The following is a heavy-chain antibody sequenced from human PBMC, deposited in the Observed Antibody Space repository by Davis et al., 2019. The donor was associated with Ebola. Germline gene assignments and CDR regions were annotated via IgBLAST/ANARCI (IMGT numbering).Heavy chain of an antibody. CDR1: GYSFTSYW. Sequence: GESLKISCKGSGYSFTSYWIGWVRQMPGKGLEWMRIIYPGYSDTRYSPSFQGQVTISADKSISTAYLQWSSLKASDTAMYYCARRSYYYDSSGYYYQNYFDYWGQGTLVTVSS. J-gene: IGHJ4*02. V-gene: IGHV5-51*01. D-gene: IGHD3-22*01. CDR2: IYPGYSDT. CDR3: ARRSYYYDSSGYYYQNYFDY.